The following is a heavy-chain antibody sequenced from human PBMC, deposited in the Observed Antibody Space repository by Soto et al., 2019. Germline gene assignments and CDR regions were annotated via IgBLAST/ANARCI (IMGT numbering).Heavy chain of an antibody. Sequence: ASVKVSCKASGYTFTSYAMHWVRQAPGQRLEWMGWINAGNGNTKYSQKFQGRVTITRDTSASTAYMELSSLRSEDTAVYYCVRELLHYIVGATPAFYGMDVWGQGTTVTVSS. V-gene: IGHV1-3*01. D-gene: IGHD1-26*01. J-gene: IGHJ6*02. CDR2: INAGNGNT. CDR1: GYTFTSYA. CDR3: VRELLHYIVGATPAFYGMDV.